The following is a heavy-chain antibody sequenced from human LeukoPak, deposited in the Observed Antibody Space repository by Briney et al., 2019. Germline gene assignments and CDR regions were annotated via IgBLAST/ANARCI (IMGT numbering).Heavy chain of an antibody. CDR2: IYYSGST. CDR3: ARDKKDYYDSSGYYYFAFDI. J-gene: IGHJ3*02. Sequence: PGGSLRLSCAASGFTFGRDSMNWVRQPPGKGLEWIGYIYYSGSTNYNPSLKSRVTTSVDTSKNQFSLKLSSVTAADRAVYYCARDKKDYYDSSGYYYFAFDIWGQGTMVNVSS. CDR1: GFTFGRDS. D-gene: IGHD3-22*01. V-gene: IGHV4-59*01.